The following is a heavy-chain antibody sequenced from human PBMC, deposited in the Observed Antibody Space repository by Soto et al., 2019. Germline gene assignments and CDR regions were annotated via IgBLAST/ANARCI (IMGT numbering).Heavy chain of an antibody. CDR3: ARDCSGGSCYVTAP. CDR1: GGTFSSYT. J-gene: IGHJ4*02. Sequence: QVQLVQSGAEVKKPGSSVKVSCKASGGTFSSYTISWLRQAPGQGLEWMGRIIPILGISNYAKKFQGRVTITADKSTSTAYMELSSLRSEDTAVYYWARDCSGGSCYVTAPWGQGTLVTVSS. D-gene: IGHD2-15*01. CDR2: IIPILGIS. V-gene: IGHV1-69*08.